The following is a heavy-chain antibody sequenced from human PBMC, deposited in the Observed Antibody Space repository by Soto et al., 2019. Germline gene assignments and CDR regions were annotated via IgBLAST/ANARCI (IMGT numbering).Heavy chain of an antibody. V-gene: IGHV4-31*03. Sequence: SETLSLTCTVSGGSISSGGYYWSWIRQPPGKGLEWFGYIYYSGSTYYNPSLKSRVTISVDTSKNQFSLKLSSVTAADTAVYYCARAILNSGTAMVTNPGHDYYYGMDVWGQGTTVT. J-gene: IGHJ6*02. CDR1: GGSISSGGYY. CDR2: IYYSGST. D-gene: IGHD5-18*01. CDR3: ARAILNSGTAMVTNPGHDYYYGMDV.